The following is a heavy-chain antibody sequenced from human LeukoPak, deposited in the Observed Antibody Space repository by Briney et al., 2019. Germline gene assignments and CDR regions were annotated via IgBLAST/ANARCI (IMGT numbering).Heavy chain of an antibody. Sequence: GGSLRLSCAASGFTFSSFSMNWVRQAPGKGLEWVSYISSSGSTIYYADSVKGRFTISRDNAKNSLYLQMNSLRAEDTAVYYCARAQNWNYVPWGYWGQGTLVTVSS. CDR1: GFTFSSFS. V-gene: IGHV3-48*04. CDR3: ARAQNWNYVPWGY. D-gene: IGHD1-7*01. CDR2: ISSSGSTI. J-gene: IGHJ4*02.